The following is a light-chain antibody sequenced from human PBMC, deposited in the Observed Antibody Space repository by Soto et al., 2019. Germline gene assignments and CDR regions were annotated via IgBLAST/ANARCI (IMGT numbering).Light chain of an antibody. J-gene: IGLJ2*01. CDR3: SSYAGSL. V-gene: IGLV2-8*01. Sequence: QSALTQPPSASGSPGQSVTISCTGTSSDVGGYNYVSWYQQHPGKAPKLMIYEVSKRPSGVPDRFSGSKSGNTASLTVSGLQAEYEADYYCSSYAGSLFGGGTKLTVL. CDR2: EVS. CDR1: SSDVGGYNY.